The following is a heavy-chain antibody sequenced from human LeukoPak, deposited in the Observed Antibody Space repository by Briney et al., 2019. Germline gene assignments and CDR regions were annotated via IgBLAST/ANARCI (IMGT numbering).Heavy chain of an antibody. V-gene: IGHV1-46*01. J-gene: IGHJ4*02. Sequence: ASVKVSCKASGYTFTSYYMHWVRQAPGQGLEWMGIINPSGGSTSYAQKFQGRVTMTRDMSTSTVYMELSSLRSEDTAVYYCARDTFGGSYCHPFDYWGQGTLVTVSS. CDR3: ARDTFGGSYCHPFDY. D-gene: IGHD1-26*01. CDR2: INPSGGST. CDR1: GYTFTSYY.